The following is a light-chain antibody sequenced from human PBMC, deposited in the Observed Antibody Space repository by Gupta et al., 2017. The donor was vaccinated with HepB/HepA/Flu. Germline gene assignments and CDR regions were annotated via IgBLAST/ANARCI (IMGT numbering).Light chain of an antibody. CDR3: QSYDSSLNGLV. Sequence: QSVLTQPPSVSGAPGQRVTISCTGSRSNIGAGYDVHWYQQLPGTAPKLLVYGDNNRPSGVPDRFSGSESGASASLAITGLLGEDEADYYGQSYDSSLNGLVFGGGTKLTVL. V-gene: IGLV1-40*01. CDR1: RSNIGAGYD. CDR2: GDN. J-gene: IGLJ2*01.